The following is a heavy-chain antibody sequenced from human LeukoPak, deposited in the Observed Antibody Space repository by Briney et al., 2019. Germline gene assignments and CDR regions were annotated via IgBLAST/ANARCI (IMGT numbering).Heavy chain of an antibody. V-gene: IGHV3-30-3*01. CDR2: ITDDGSNK. Sequence: GGSLRLSRADSRITLSSYDMQWVRQAPGDALEWGAVITDDGSNKGYTDSVKGQFNIPSVNSKDPLDLQMNSLRAEDTAVDYFAKDRGVWTFLIWGEGTMVTVSS. D-gene: IGHD3-10*01. CDR3: AKDRGVWTFLI. J-gene: IGHJ3*02. CDR1: RITLSSYD.